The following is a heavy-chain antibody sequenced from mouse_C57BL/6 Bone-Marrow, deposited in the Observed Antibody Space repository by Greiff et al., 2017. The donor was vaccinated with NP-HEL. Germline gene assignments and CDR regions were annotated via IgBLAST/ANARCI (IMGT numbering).Heavy chain of an antibody. Sequence: VQRVESVPELVKPGASVKISCKASGYAFSSSCMHWVKQRPGQGLAWIGRIYPGDGDTNYNGKFKGKATLTAAKSSITAYMQLSSLTSEDSAVYFCGIRGFAYWGQGTLVTVSA. CDR3: GIRGFAY. J-gene: IGHJ3*01. CDR1: GYAFSSSC. CDR2: IYPGDGDT. D-gene: IGHD1-1*01. V-gene: IGHV1-82*01.